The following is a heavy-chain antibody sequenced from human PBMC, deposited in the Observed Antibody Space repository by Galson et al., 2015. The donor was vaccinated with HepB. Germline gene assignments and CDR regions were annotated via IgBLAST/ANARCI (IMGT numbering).Heavy chain of an antibody. D-gene: IGHD2-8*02. CDR3: ARGRYSTDYDGIDS. V-gene: IGHV3-72*01. Sequence: SLRLSCAASGFSFSDRDMDWVRQAPGKGPEWVGRSRNKVRSYTTEYAAPVRGRFTVSRDGSKNSLYLQMNSLKTEDTAVYYCARGRYSTDYDGIDSWGQGTLVTVSS. CDR1: GFSFSDRD. CDR2: SRNKVRSYTT. J-gene: IGHJ4*02.